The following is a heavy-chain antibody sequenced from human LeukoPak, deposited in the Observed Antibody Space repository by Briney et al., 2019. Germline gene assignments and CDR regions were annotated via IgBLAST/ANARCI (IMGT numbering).Heavy chain of an antibody. CDR1: GGSISSSSYY. J-gene: IGHJ4*02. CDR2: INHSGST. V-gene: IGHV4-39*07. CDR3: ARLREIVGATH. Sequence: SEXXSLTCTVSGGSISSSSYYWSWIRQPPGKGLEWIGEINHSGSTNYNPSLKSRVTISVDSSKNQFSLKLSSVTAADTAVYYCARLREIVGATHWGQGTLVTVSS. D-gene: IGHD1-26*01.